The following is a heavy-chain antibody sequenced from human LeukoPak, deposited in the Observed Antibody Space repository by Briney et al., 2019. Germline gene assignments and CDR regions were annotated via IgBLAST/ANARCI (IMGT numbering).Heavy chain of an antibody. Sequence: GGSLRLSCAASGFTFSNYAMHWVRQAPGKGLEWVAVISYDGSNKYYADSVKGRFTISRDNAKNSLYLQMNSLRVEDTAVYYCARDTHYYGSGSPAFDIWGQGTMATVSS. J-gene: IGHJ3*02. V-gene: IGHV3-30*04. CDR2: ISYDGSNK. CDR3: ARDTHYYGSGSPAFDI. CDR1: GFTFSNYA. D-gene: IGHD3-10*01.